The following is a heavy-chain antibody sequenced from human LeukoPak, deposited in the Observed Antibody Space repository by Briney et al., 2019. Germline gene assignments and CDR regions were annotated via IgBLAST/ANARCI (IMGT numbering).Heavy chain of an antibody. V-gene: IGHV3-53*01. J-gene: IGHJ4*02. D-gene: IGHD6-13*01. Sequence: GGSLRLSCAASGFTVSSNYMSWVRQAPGKGLEWVSIIYSGGDTYYTDSVKGRFTLSRDNPKNTLFLQMNSLRAEDTAVYYCARGRQQLAYFDYWGQGTLVTVSS. CDR2: IYSGGDT. CDR1: GFTVSSNY. CDR3: ARGRQQLAYFDY.